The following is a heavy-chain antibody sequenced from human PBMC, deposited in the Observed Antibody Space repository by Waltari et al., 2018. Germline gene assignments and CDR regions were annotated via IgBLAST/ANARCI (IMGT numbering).Heavy chain of an antibody. CDR2: IRNQADSFAT. CDR3: SRGLSD. Sequence: EVQLVESGGGLVQPGGSLRPSCAASGLTFRDHYMDWVRQAPGKGLEWVGRIRNQADSFATEYAASVKGRFTISRDDSRNSLYLQMSSLKTEDSAMYYCSRGLSDWGQGTLVTVSS. J-gene: IGHJ4*02. V-gene: IGHV3-72*01. CDR1: GLTFRDHY.